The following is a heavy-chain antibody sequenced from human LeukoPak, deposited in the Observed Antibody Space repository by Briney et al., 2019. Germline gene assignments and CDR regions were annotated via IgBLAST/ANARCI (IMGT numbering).Heavy chain of an antibody. CDR3: AKDPRRYSRTGGYFDY. CDR1: RFTSSNYV. CDR2: ISYDGSDK. J-gene: IGHJ4*02. Sequence: GRSLRLSCAASRFTSSNYVMHWVRQAPGKGLEWVAVISYDGSDKYYADSVKGRFTISRDNSKNTLYLQMNSLRAEDTAVYYCAKDPRRYSRTGGYFDYWGQGTLVTVSS. V-gene: IGHV3-30*18. D-gene: IGHD6-13*01.